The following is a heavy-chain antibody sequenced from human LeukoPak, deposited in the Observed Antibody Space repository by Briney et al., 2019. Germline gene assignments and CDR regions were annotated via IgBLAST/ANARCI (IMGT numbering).Heavy chain of an antibody. V-gene: IGHV1-18*01. D-gene: IGHD4-17*01. CDR3: ARDPTFYDYGDYYYYYYMDV. J-gene: IGHJ6*03. Sequence: ASVKVSCKASGYTFTSYGISWVRQAPGQGLEWMGWISAYNGNTNYAQKLQGRVTMTTDTSTSTAYMELRSLRSDDTAVYYCARDPTFYDYGDYYYYYYMDVWGKGTTVTVSS. CDR1: GYTFTSYG. CDR2: ISAYNGNT.